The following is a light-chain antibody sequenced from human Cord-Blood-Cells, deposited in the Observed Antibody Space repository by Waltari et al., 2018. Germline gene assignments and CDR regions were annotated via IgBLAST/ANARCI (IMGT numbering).Light chain of an antibody. V-gene: IGKV1-33*01. Sequence: DIQMTQSPSSLSASVGDRVTITCQASQDISNYLNWYQQKPGKAPKLLIYDASNWETGVPSRFSASRSGTDFTFTISSLQPEDIATYYCQQYDKLRLTFGGGTKEEIK. CDR2: DAS. CDR3: QQYDKLRLT. CDR1: QDISNY. J-gene: IGKJ4*01.